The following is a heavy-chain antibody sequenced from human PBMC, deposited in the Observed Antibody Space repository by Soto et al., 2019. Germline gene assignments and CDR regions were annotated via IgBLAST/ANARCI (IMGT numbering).Heavy chain of an antibody. J-gene: IGHJ6*02. CDR2: INHSGST. CDR3: ASLRIAAVGKGYDYYCYGMDV. V-gene: IGHV4-34*01. D-gene: IGHD6-13*01. Sequence: SETLSLTCAVYGGSFSGYYWSWIRQPPGKGLEWIVEINHSGSTNYNPSLKSRVTISVDTSKNQFSLKLSSVTAADTVVYYCASLRIAAVGKGYDYYCYGMDVWGQGTTVTVSS. CDR1: GGSFSGYY.